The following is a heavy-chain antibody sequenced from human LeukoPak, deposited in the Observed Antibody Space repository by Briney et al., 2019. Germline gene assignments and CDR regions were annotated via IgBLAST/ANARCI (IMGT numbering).Heavy chain of an antibody. CDR1: GFTVSSNY. Sequence: GGSLRLSCAAAGFTVSSNYMSWVRQAPGKGLEGGSVIYSGGSTYYADSVKGRFTISRDNSKNTLYLQRNSLRAEDTAVYYCARDSSAADPYYYYYMDVWGKGTTVTVSS. D-gene: IGHD6-13*01. V-gene: IGHV3-66*02. J-gene: IGHJ6*03. CDR2: IYSGGST. CDR3: ARDSSAADPYYYYYMDV.